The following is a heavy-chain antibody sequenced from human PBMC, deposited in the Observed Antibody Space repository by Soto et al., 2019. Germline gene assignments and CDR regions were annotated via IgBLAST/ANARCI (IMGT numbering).Heavy chain of an antibody. Sequence: QVQLVESGGGVVQPGRSLRLSCAASGFTFSSYGMHWVRQAPGKGLEWVAVISYDGSNKYYADSVKGRFTISRDNSKNTLYLQMNSLRAEDTAVYYCAKKSPRPTDYCIDYWGQGTLVTVSS. CDR1: GFTFSSYG. CDR3: AKKSPRPTDYCIDY. J-gene: IGHJ4*02. CDR2: ISYDGSNK. V-gene: IGHV3-30*18. D-gene: IGHD2-15*01.